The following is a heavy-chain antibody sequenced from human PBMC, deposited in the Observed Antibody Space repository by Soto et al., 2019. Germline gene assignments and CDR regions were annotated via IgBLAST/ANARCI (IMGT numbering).Heavy chain of an antibody. CDR3: GVSAGLDF. D-gene: IGHD6-13*01. V-gene: IGHV1-18*01. CDR1: GFSSSPYA. J-gene: IGHJ4*02. Sequence: ASVKVSCKASGFSSSPYAFSWVRRAPGQGLEWMGLISADSGEPRYAQQFQGRVAMTTDTSTRTAYMELRGLTSDDTAVYYCGVSAGLDFWGQGTRVTVSS. CDR2: ISADSGEP.